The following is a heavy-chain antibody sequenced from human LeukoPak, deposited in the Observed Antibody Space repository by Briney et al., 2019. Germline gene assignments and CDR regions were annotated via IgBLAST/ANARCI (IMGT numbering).Heavy chain of an antibody. D-gene: IGHD1-26*01. V-gene: IGHV3-11*04. J-gene: IGHJ4*01. CDR1: GFTFSDYY. CDR2: ISRGSSTL. CDR3: GECRLGGRRGTDY. Sequence: GGSLRLSCAASGFTFSDYYMSWIRQAPGKGLAWVSYISRGSSTLYYADSVRGRFTISRDNAKNSLYLQMSSLRAEDTAVDYCGECRLGGRRGTDYWGQGTLVTVSS.